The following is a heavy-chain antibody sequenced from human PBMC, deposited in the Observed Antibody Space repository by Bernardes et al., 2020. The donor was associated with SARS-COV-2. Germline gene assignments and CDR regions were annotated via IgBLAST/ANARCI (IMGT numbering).Heavy chain of an antibody. CDR2: FDPEDGET. D-gene: IGHD5-12*01. CDR3: ATGGWLRFGIDY. CDR1: GYTLTELS. J-gene: IGHJ4*02. V-gene: IGHV1-24*01. Sequence: SVQVSCKVSGYTLTELSMHWVRQAPGKGLEWMGGFDPEDGETIYAQKFQGRVTMTEDTSTDTAYMELSSLRSEDTAVYYCATGGWLRFGIDYWGQGTLVTVSS.